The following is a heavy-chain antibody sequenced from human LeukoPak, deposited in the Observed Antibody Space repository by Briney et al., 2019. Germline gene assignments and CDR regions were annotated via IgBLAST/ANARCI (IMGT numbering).Heavy chain of an antibody. V-gene: IGHV4-59*01. CDR3: ARDPEAPMGDNWFDP. D-gene: IGHD3-16*01. CDR1: GGSISSYY. CDR2: IYYSGST. Sequence: PSETLSLTCTVSGGSISSYYWSWIRQPPGKGLEWIGYIYYSGSTNYNPSLKSRVTISVDTSKNQFSLKLSSVTAADTAVYYCARDPEAPMGDNWFDPWGQGTLVTVSS. J-gene: IGHJ5*02.